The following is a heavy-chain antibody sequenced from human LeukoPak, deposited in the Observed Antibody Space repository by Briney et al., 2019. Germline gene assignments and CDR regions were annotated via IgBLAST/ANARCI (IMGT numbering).Heavy chain of an antibody. CDR2: INPNSGGT. D-gene: IGHD4-17*01. Sequence: ASVKVSCKASGYTFTGYYMHWVRQAPGQGLEWMGWINPNSGGTNYAQKFQGRVTMTRDTSISTAYMKLSRLRSDDTAVYYCARDLADGDYVRYYYYMDVWGKGTTVTVSS. CDR3: ARDLADGDYVRYYYYMDV. J-gene: IGHJ6*03. CDR1: GYTFTGYY. V-gene: IGHV1-2*02.